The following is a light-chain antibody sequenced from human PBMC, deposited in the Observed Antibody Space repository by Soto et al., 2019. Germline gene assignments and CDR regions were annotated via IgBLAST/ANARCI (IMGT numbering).Light chain of an antibody. J-gene: IGLJ1*01. V-gene: IGLV2-14*03. CDR1: SSDVGAYNY. CDR2: DVS. Sequence: QSALTQPASVSGSPGQSITISCTGTSSDVGAYNYVSWYQQHTGKVPKLMIYDVSDRPSGVSNRFSGSKSGNTASLTISGLQAKDEADYYCRSFTRSNSYVFGAETKLTVL. CDR3: RSFTRSNSYV.